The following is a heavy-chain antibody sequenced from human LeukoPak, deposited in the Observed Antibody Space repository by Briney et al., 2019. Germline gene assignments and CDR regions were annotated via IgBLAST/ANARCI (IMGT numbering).Heavy chain of an antibody. J-gene: IGHJ6*04. D-gene: IGHD3-10*01. CDR1: GGTFSSYA. CDR3: ASQITMVRGVIVPYYYYGMDV. Sequence: SVKVSCKASGGTFSSYAINWVRQAPGQGLEWMGGIIPIFGTANYAQKFQGRVTITADKSTSTAYMELSSLRSEDTAVYYCASQITMVRGVIVPYYYYGMDVWGKGTTVTVSS. V-gene: IGHV1-69*06. CDR2: IIPIFGTA.